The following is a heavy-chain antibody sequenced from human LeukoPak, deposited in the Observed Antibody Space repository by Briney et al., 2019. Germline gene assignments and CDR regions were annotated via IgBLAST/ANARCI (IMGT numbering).Heavy chain of an antibody. V-gene: IGHV1-18*01. CDR1: GYIFNNFG. Sequence: ASVKVSCKTSGYIFNNFGITWVRQAPGQGLEWMGWISVFNGNTVYTQKVQGRLTLTTDTSTSTAFMELRNLKSDDTGIYYCTRDRVGGDLTGESLYWGQGTLVTVS. CDR2: ISVFNGNT. J-gene: IGHJ4*02. CDR3: TRDRVGGDLTGESLY. D-gene: IGHD1-14*01.